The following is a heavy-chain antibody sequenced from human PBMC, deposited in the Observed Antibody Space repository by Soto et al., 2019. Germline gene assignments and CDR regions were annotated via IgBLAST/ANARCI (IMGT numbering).Heavy chain of an antibody. D-gene: IGHD3-22*01. CDR3: ARGRSSGRSRLDP. Sequence: QVQLQQWAAGLLKPSETLSLTCAVYGGSFSGYYWTWIRQPPGRGLVWIGEINHSGGTTYNPSLKSRVTISVDTSKNQFSLKLSSVTAADTAVYYCARGRSSGRSRLDPWGQGTLVTVSS. J-gene: IGHJ5*02. CDR1: GGSFSGYY. CDR2: INHSGGT. V-gene: IGHV4-34*01.